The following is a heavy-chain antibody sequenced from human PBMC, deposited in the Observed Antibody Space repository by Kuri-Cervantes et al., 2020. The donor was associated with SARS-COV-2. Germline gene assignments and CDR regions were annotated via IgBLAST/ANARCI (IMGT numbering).Heavy chain of an antibody. CDR3: AKGPRRNCSGGSCYHIAWFWGY. D-gene: IGHD2-15*01. Sequence: ETLSLTCAASGFTFSGHWIHWVRQAPGKGLEWVSAISGSGGSTYYADSVRGRFTISRDNSKNTLYLQMNSLRAEDTAVYYCAKGPRRNCSGGSCYHIAWFWGYWGQGTLVTVSS. CDR2: ISGSGGST. V-gene: IGHV3-23*01. J-gene: IGHJ4*02. CDR1: GFTFSGHW.